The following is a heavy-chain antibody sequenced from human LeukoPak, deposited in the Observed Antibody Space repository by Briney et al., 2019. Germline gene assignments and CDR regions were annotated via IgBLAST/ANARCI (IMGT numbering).Heavy chain of an antibody. CDR3: AREDPNYYDSSGYPDY. J-gene: IGHJ4*02. Sequence: PGGSLRLSCAASGFAFGSYYMNWVRQAPGKGLEWVANIKPDGSEENYVGSVRGRFTIPRDNAKNSLYLQMNSLRAEDTAVYYCAREDPNYYDSSGYPDYWGQGTLVTVSS. CDR1: GFAFGSYY. CDR2: IKPDGSEE. D-gene: IGHD3-22*01. V-gene: IGHV3-7*01.